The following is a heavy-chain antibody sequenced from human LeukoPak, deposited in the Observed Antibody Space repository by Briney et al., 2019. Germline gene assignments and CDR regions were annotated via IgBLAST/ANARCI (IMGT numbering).Heavy chain of an antibody. CDR3: SASRPHYGDYYGLDV. CDR2: ISYDGSHK. D-gene: IGHD4/OR15-4a*01. Sequence: PWGSLRLSCAASGFTFSSYGMHWVRQAPGKGLEWVAVISYDGSHKYSADSVEGRFTISRDNSKNTLYLQMNSLRTEDTAVYFCSASRPHYGDYYGLDVWSHGTTVTVSS. J-gene: IGHJ6*02. CDR1: GFTFSSYG. V-gene: IGHV3-30*03.